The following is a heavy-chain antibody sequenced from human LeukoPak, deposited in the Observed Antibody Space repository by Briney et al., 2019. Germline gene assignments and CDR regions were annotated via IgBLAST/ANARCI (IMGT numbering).Heavy chain of an antibody. CDR1: GFTFSNYA. D-gene: IGHD3-9*01. V-gene: IGHV3-23*01. J-gene: IGHJ4*02. CDR2: ITGSGTST. Sequence: GGSLRLSCVASGFTFSNYAMSWVRQAPGKGLEWVSAITGSGTSTYYADSLKARFTISRDNSKNTAFLQMNSLRHEDTAIYYCVIWGDYDVLTGYYVPDYWGQGTLVTVSS. CDR3: VIWGDYDVLTGYYVPDY.